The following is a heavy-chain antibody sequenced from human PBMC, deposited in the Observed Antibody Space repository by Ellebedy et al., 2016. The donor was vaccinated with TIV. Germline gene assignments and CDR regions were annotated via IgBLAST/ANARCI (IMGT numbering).Heavy chain of an antibody. J-gene: IGHJ6*02. V-gene: IGHV4-39*01. CDR2: VYFTWTT. D-gene: IGHD6-13*01. CDR3: ATARRDPLYYGVDV. Sequence: MPSETLSLTCTVSGGSISSRTRYWGWFRQTPEKGLEWIGTVYFTWTTYYNPSLSSRITISADTSNNQFSLKLTSVTAADTAVYYCATARRDPLYYGVDVWGRGTTVTVSS. CDR1: GGSISSRTRY.